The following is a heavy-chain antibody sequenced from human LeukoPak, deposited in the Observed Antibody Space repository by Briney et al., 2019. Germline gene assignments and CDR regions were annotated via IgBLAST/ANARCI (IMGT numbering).Heavy chain of an antibody. CDR3: AKDKEVDSSSWWWAFDI. Sequence: GRSLRLSCAASGFTFDDYAMHWVRQAPGKGLEWVSGISWNSGSIGYADSVKGRFTISRDNAKNSLYLQMNSLRVEDTALYYCAKDKEVDSSSWWWAFDIWGQGTMVTVSS. D-gene: IGHD6-13*01. V-gene: IGHV3-9*01. CDR2: ISWNSGSI. J-gene: IGHJ3*02. CDR1: GFTFDDYA.